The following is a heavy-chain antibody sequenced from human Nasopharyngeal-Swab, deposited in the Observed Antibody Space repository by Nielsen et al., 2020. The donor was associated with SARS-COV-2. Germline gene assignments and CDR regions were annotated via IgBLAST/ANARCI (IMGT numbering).Heavy chain of an antibody. CDR1: GFTFSSYS. CDR2: ISSSSSTI. Sequence: GESLKISCAASGFTFSSYSMNWVRQAPGKGLEWVSYISSSSSTIYYADSVKGRFTISRDNAKNSLYLQMNSLRAEDTAVYYCARDSNSRKRYQPHIYYYYYYMDVWGKGTTVTVSS. D-gene: IGHD2-2*01. J-gene: IGHJ6*03. V-gene: IGHV3-48*04. CDR3: ARDSNSRKRYQPHIYYYYYYMDV.